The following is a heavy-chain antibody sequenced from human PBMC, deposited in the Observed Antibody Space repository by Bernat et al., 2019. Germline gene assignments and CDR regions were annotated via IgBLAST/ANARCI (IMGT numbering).Heavy chain of an antibody. D-gene: IGHD5-18*01. V-gene: IGHV3-30*01. Sequence: QVQLVESGGGLVKPGGSLRLSCAASGFTFSTYTIHWVRQAPGKGLEWVALILSDGSNKYYADSVRGRFTISRDNSKNTLYLQMDSLRAEDTAVYYCARDRGYSYGHNFDYWGQGTLVTVSS. CDR1: GFTFSTYT. CDR2: ILSDGSNK. J-gene: IGHJ4*02. CDR3: ARDRGYSYGHNFDY.